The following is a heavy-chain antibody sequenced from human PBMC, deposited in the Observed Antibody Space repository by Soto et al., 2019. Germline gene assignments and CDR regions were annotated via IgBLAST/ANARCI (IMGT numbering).Heavy chain of an antibody. CDR2: IVPILGVP. J-gene: IGHJ4*02. CDR1: GGTFSSYT. CDR3: ARDRYAYGSGSTTDY. V-gene: IGHV1-69*08. Sequence: QVQLVQSGAEVKKPGSSVKVSCKASGGTFSSYTVSWVRQAPGQGLEWMGRIVPILGVPNYAQRFQGRVTITADKGTNTAYMELSSLRSEDTAVSYCARDRYAYGSGSTTDYWGQGTLITVSS. D-gene: IGHD3-10*01.